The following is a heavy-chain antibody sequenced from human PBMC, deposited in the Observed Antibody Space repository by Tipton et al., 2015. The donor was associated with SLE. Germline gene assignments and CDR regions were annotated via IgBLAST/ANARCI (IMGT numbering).Heavy chain of an antibody. D-gene: IGHD4-11*01. CDR3: AREFLNPVTTVHYYFDL. Sequence: TLSLTCTVSGGSINNYYWSWIRQSPGKGLEWIGSIYYIGSTYYNPSPKRRGTISVGTSKNQFSLKLISVTAADTAVYYCAREFLNPVTTVHYYFDLWGRGTLVTVSS. J-gene: IGHJ2*01. CDR1: GGSINNYY. CDR2: IYYIGST. V-gene: IGHV4-59*12.